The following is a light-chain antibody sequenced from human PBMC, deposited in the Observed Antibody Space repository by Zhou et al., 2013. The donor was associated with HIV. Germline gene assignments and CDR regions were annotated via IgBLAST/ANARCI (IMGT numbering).Light chain of an antibody. CDR3: QQSYDTVT. CDR1: QGISSY. J-gene: IGKJ4*01. CDR2: AAS. Sequence: DIQMTQSPSTLSTFVGDTVTITCRASQGISSYLAWYQQKPGKAPKLLIYAASSLQSGVPSRFSGSGSGTDFTLTISSLQPEDFATYYCQQSYDTVTFGGGTKVEIK. V-gene: IGKV1-39*01.